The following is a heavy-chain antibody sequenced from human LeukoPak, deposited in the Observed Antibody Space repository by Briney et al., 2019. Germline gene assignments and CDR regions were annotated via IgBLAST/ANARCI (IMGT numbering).Heavy chain of an antibody. J-gene: IGHJ4*02. CDR1: GFTFSSYA. CDR2: ISGSGGST. CDR3: AKPGYCGGDCYSIGVYYFDY. V-gene: IGHV3-23*01. D-gene: IGHD2-21*02. Sequence: GGSLRLSCAASGFTFSSYAMSWVRQAPGKGLEWVSAISGSGGSTYYADSVKGRFTISRDNSKNTLYLQMNSLRAEDTAVYYCAKPGYCGGDCYSIGVYYFDYWGQGTLVTVSS.